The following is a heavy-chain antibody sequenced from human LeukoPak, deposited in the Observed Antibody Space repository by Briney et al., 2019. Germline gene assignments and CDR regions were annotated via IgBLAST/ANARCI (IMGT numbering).Heavy chain of an antibody. J-gene: IGHJ3*02. CDR1: GYTFTGYY. Sequence: ASVKVSCKASGYTFTGYYMHWVRQAPGQDLEWLGIINPSGGSTSYAQEFQGRVTMTRDTSTSTVYMELSSLRSEDTAVYYCARSGYRTAFDIWGQGTMVTVSS. CDR2: INPSGGST. CDR3: ARSGYRTAFDI. V-gene: IGHV1-46*01. D-gene: IGHD5-18*01.